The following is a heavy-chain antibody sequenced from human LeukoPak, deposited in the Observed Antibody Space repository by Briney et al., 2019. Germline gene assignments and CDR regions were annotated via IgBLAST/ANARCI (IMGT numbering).Heavy chain of an antibody. CDR2: INPNSGGT. J-gene: IGHJ4*02. CDR1: GYTFTDYY. Sequence: ASVKVSCKASGYTFTDYYMHWVLQAPGQGLEWMGWINPNSGGTNYAQKFQGRVTMTRDTSISTAYMELSRLRSDDTAVYYCARVESIAAAGYFDYWGQGTLVTVSS. CDR3: ARVESIAAAGYFDY. V-gene: IGHV1-2*02. D-gene: IGHD6-13*01.